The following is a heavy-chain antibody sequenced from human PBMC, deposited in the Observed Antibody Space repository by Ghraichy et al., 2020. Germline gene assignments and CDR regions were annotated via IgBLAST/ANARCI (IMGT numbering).Heavy chain of an antibody. J-gene: IGHJ4*02. D-gene: IGHD5-24*01. CDR1: GFSLSNARMG. CDR3: ARIVEMATMDY. CDR2: IFSNDEK. Sequence: SGPTLVKPTETLTLTCTVSGFSLSNARMGVSWIRQPPGKALEWLAHIFSNDEKSYSTSLKSRLTISKDTSKSQVVLTMTNMDPVDTATYYCARIVEMATMDYWGQGTLVTVSS. V-gene: IGHV2-26*01.